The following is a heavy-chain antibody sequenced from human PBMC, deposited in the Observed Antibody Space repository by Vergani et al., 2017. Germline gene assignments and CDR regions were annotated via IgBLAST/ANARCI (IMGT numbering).Heavy chain of an antibody. CDR3: ARDSXTSELRGVYWFDT. CDR2: IHSSGTT. D-gene: IGHD3-10*01. CDR1: GGSITSGSFY. J-gene: IGHJ5*02. Sequence: QVQLHESGPGLVKPSQTLSLTCTVSGGSITSGSFYWSWIRQPAGKGLEWIGRIHSSGTTNYNPSLKSRVTLSVDTSKNQLSLRMTSVTAADTAVCYCARDSXTSELRGVYWFDTWGQGTLVSVSS. V-gene: IGHV4-61*02.